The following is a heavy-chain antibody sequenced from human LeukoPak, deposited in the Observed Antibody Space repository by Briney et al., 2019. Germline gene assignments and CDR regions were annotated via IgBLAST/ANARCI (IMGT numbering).Heavy chain of an antibody. CDR1: GGTFSSYA. CDR3: ARVPRGGSGYYYFDY. J-gene: IGHJ4*02. CDR2: INPSGGST. Sequence: ASVKVSCKASGGTFSSYAISWVRQATGQGLEWMGIINPSGGSTSYTQKFQGRVTMTRDTSTSTVYMELSSLRSEDTAVYYCARVPRGGSGYYYFDYWGQGTLVTVSS. D-gene: IGHD3-22*01. V-gene: IGHV1-46*01.